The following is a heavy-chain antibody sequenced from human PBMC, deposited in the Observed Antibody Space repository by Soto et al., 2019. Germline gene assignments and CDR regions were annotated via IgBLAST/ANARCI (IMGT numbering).Heavy chain of an antibody. D-gene: IGHD3-9*01. J-gene: IGHJ4*02. CDR3: ATGLLRYDILTGYAPFDY. Sequence: SVKVSCKASGGTFSSYAISWVRQAPGQGLEWMGGIIPIFGTANYAQKFQGRVTITADESTSTAYMELSSLRSEDTAVYYCATGLLRYDILTGYAPFDYWGQGTLVTVSS. V-gene: IGHV1-69*13. CDR1: GGTFSSYA. CDR2: IIPIFGTA.